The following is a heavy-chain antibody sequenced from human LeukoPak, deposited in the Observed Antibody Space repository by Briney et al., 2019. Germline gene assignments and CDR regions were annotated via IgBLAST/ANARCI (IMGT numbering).Heavy chain of an antibody. CDR1: GGSISSSSAY. J-gene: IGHJ4*02. CDR2: IYYRKNT. CDR3: ASPRGFSYGYFDY. Sequence: SETLSLTCTVSGGSISSSSAYWGWSRQPPGKGLEWIGSIYYRKNTYYTPSLKSRVTISADTSKNQFSLTLGSVSATDTAVYYCASPRGFSYGYFDYWGQGTLVTVSS. V-gene: IGHV4-39*01. D-gene: IGHD5-18*01.